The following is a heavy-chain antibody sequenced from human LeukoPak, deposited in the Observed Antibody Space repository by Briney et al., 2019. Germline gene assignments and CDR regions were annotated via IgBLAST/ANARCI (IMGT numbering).Heavy chain of an antibody. D-gene: IGHD3-3*01. J-gene: IGHJ4*02. CDR2: ISAYNGYT. V-gene: IGHV1-18*01. CDR1: GYTFTSNG. CDR3: SSSGVEEWQGLHF. Sequence: ASVKVSCKASGYTFTSNGINWVRQAPGQGLEWMGWISAYNGYTGYAQKLQGRVTLTRDTSTTTAYMELNSLSSEDTAVYYCSSSGVEEWQGLHFWGQGTLVTVSS.